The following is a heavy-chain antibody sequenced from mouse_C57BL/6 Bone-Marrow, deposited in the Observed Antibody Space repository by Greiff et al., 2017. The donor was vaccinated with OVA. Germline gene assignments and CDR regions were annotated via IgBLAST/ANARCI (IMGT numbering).Heavy chain of an antibody. D-gene: IGHD1-1*01. Sequence: EVQLQESGGGLVQPGGSLKLSCAASGFTFSDYGMAWVRQAPRKGPEWVAFISTLAYSINYADTVKGRFTISREKAKNTLYLELSSLLSDDTAMYYCARHPYYYGSSPYYAMDYWGQGTSVTVSS. J-gene: IGHJ4*01. CDR2: ISTLAYSI. CDR1: GFTFSDYG. CDR3: ARHPYYYGSSPYYAMDY. V-gene: IGHV5-15*01.